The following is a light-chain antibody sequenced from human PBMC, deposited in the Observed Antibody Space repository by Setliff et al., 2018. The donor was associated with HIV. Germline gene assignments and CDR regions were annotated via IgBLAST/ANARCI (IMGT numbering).Light chain of an antibody. Sequence: QSALAHPASVSGSPGQSITISCTGTSSDVGGYDYVSWYQHHPGKAPKLIIYEVNDRPSGVSSRFSGSKSGNTASLTISDLQAQDEAAYYCGSCTSTSPCAFGTGPTVPVL. J-gene: IGLJ1*01. CDR1: SSDVGGYDY. CDR3: GSCTSTSPCA. V-gene: IGLV2-14*01. CDR2: EVN.